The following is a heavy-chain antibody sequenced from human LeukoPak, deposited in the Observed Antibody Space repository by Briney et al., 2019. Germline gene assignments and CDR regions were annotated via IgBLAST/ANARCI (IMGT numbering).Heavy chain of an antibody. J-gene: IGHJ4*02. Sequence: GGSLRLSCAASGFTFSSYAMTWVRQAPGKGLEWVSVIIASGSSTYYADSVKGRFTISRDNSKNTLYLQMNSLRAEDTAVYYCARDAGYDRFDYWGQGTLVTVSS. D-gene: IGHD3-22*01. V-gene: IGHV3-23*01. CDR3: ARDAGYDRFDY. CDR1: GFTFSSYA. CDR2: IIASGSST.